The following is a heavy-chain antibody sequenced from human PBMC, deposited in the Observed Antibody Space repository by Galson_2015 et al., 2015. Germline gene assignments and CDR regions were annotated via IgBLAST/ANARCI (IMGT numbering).Heavy chain of an antibody. CDR3: ARVAVTTAVRGAFDI. CDR2: ISYDGSNK. D-gene: IGHD4-17*01. CDR1: GFTFSSYA. V-gene: IGHV3-30-3*01. J-gene: IGHJ3*02. Sequence: LRLSCAASGFTFSSYAMHWVRQAPGKGLEWVAVISYDGSNKYYADSVKGRFTISRDNSKNTLYLQMNSLRAEDTAVYYCARVAVTTAVRGAFDIWGQGTMVTVSS.